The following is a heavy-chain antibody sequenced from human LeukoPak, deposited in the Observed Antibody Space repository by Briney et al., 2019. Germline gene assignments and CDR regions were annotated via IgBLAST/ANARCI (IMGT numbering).Heavy chain of an antibody. CDR2: INPNSGGT. V-gene: IGHV1-2*04. J-gene: IGHJ5*02. CDR1: GYTFTGYY. D-gene: IGHD6-13*01. CDR3: ARSTHSSSWDEMGSWFDP. Sequence: ASVKVSCKASGYTFTGYYMHWVRQAPGQGLEWMGWINPNSGGTNYAQKFQGWVTMTRDTSISTAYMELSRLRSDDTAVYYCARSTHSSSWDEMGSWFDPWGQGTLVTVSS.